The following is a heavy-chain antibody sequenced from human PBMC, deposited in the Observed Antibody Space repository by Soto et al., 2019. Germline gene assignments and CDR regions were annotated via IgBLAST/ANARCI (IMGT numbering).Heavy chain of an antibody. D-gene: IGHD6-19*01. Sequence: PGGSLRLSCAASGLTFSNYAMNWVRQAPGKGLEWVSVISGTGTSAYYADSVKGRFTISRDNSKNTLYLQMNSLRAEDMAIYFCAKEGNGWYQRCSFDVWGRGTLVTV. V-gene: IGHV3-23*01. CDR3: AKEGNGWYQRCSFDV. CDR1: GLTFSNYA. J-gene: IGHJ3*01. CDR2: ISGTGTSA.